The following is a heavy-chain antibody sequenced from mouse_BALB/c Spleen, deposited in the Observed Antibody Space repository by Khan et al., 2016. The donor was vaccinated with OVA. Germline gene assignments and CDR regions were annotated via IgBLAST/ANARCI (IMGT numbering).Heavy chain of an antibody. D-gene: IGHD2-3*01. CDR3: ARDGYSPWFAY. CDR2: IDPENGDT. Sequence: VRLQQSGAELVRPGALVKLSCKASGFNIKDYYMHWVKQRPEQDLVWIGRIDPENGDTIYDPKFQGKASITSDTSSNTAYLQLSSLTSEDTAIYYCARDGYSPWFAYWGQGTLVTVSA. CDR1: GFNIKDYY. V-gene: IGHV14-1*02. J-gene: IGHJ3*01.